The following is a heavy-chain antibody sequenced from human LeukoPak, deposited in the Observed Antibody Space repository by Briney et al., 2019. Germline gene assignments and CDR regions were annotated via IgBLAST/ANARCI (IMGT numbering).Heavy chain of an antibody. V-gene: IGHV3-20*04. CDR2: INWNGGST. D-gene: IGHD3-10*01. Sequence: GGSLRLSCAASGFTFDDYGMSWVRQAPGKGLEWVSGINWNGGSTGYADSVKGRFTISRDNAKNSLYLQMNSPRAEDTAVYYCARVFGVGPSDYWGQGTLVTVSS. J-gene: IGHJ4*02. CDR1: GFTFDDYG. CDR3: ARVFGVGPSDY.